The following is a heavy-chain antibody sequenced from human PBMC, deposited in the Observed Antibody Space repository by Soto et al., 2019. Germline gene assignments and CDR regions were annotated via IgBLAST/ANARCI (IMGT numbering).Heavy chain of an antibody. D-gene: IGHD1-20*01. CDR3: ARRLTGRTTGDWFDP. Sequence: GGSLRLSCAASGFTFSSYAMTWVRQAPGKGLEWISDISSGGGTSYFADSVRGRFTISRDNANNSLYLQMNNLRAEDTAIYYCARRLTGRTTGDWFDPWGQGTLVTVSS. J-gene: IGHJ5*02. CDR2: ISSGGGTS. CDR1: GFTFSSYA. V-gene: IGHV3-48*03.